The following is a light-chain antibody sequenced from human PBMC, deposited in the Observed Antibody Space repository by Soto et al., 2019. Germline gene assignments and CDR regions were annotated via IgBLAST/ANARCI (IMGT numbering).Light chain of an antibody. CDR3: AAWDDSLNGRV. V-gene: IGLV1-44*01. CDR1: NSNIGSNT. CDR2: YDN. J-gene: IGLJ1*01. Sequence: QSALTQPPSASGTPGQRVTISCSGSNSNIGSNTVNWYQQLPGTAPKLLIYYDNLRPSGVPDRISGSKSGTSASLAISGLQSDDEADYHCAAWDDSLNGRVXVTATKVT.